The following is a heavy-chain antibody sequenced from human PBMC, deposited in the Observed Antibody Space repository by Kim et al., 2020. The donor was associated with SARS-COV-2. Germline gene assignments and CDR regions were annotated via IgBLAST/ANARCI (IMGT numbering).Heavy chain of an antibody. D-gene: IGHD4-4*01. CDR3: ARESGEDDGYNNLLDY. CDR1: GYTFTSYY. V-gene: IGHV1-46*01. CDR2: INPSGGST. Sequence: ASVKVSCKASGYTFTSYYMHWVRQAPGQGLEWMGIINPSGGSTSYAQKFQGRVTMTRDTSTSTVYMELSSLRSEDTAVYYCARESGEDDGYNNLLDYWGQGTLVTVSS. J-gene: IGHJ4*02.